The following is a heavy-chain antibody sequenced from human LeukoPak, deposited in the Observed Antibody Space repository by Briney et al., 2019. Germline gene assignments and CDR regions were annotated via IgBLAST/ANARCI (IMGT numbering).Heavy chain of an antibody. CDR2: IIPIFGTA. Sequence: RASVKVSCKASGGTFSSYAISWVRQAPGQGLEWMGGIIPIFGTANYAQKFQGRVTITADESTSTAYMELSSLRSEDTAVYYCARAPLGSSWPLGGYFDYWGQGTLVTVSS. V-gene: IGHV1-69*13. CDR3: ARAPLGSSWPLGGYFDY. J-gene: IGHJ4*02. D-gene: IGHD6-13*01. CDR1: GGTFSSYA.